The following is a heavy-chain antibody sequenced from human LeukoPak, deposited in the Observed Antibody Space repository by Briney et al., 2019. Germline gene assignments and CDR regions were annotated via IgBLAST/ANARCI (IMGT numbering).Heavy chain of an antibody. CDR1: GGSISSSSYY. D-gene: IGHD4-17*01. Sequence: PSETLSLTCTVSGGSISSSSYYWGWIRQPPGKGLEWIGSIYYSGSTYYNPSLKSRVTISLDTSRNQFSLKLSSVTAADTAVYYCARGRTVSPLRKYYYYYYMDVWGKGTTVTVSS. CDR3: ARGRTVSPLRKYYYYYYMDV. J-gene: IGHJ6*03. CDR2: IYYSGST. V-gene: IGHV4-39*07.